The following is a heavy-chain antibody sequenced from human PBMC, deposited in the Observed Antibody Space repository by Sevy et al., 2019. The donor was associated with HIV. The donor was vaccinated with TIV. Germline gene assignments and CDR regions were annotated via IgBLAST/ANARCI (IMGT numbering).Heavy chain of an antibody. Sequence: SETLSLTCIVSGGSISSKNYYWCWLRQPPGKGLEWIGSVYYSGSTYYNPSLKSRVTISVETSKNQFSLTLSSVTAADTAVYYCARSPPWGNTWLYYFDNWGQGTLVTVSS. CDR2: VYYSGST. CDR1: GGSISSKNYY. J-gene: IGHJ4*02. D-gene: IGHD6-13*01. CDR3: ARSPPWGNTWLYYFDN. V-gene: IGHV4-39*01.